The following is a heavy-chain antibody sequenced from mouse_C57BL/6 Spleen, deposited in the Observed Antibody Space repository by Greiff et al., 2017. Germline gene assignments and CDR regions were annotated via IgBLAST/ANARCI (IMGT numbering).Heavy chain of an antibody. CDR2: IYPGSGST. CDR1: GYTFTSYW. V-gene: IGHV1-55*01. J-gene: IGHJ4*01. D-gene: IGHD2-4*01. CDR3: ARSIYYDYDYAMDY. Sequence: VQLQQSGAELVKPGASVKMSCKASGYTFTSYWITWVKQRPGQGLEWIGDIYPGSGSTNYNEKFKSKATLTVDTSSSTAYMQLSSLTSEDSAVYYCARSIYYDYDYAMDYWGQGTSVTVSS.